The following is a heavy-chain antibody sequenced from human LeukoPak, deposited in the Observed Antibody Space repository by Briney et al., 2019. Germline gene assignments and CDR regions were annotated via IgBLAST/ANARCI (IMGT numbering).Heavy chain of an antibody. J-gene: IGHJ4*02. D-gene: IGHD2-21*02. CDR3: ASRLLGSTYYFDS. CDR1: GHRFTTYS. CDR2: IYPSGSDI. Sequence: GESLKISCKGSGHRFTTYSIAWVRQRPGKGLEWMGIIYPSGSDIRYSPSFQGQVIISADTSISTAYLQWSSLKASDTAMYYCASRLLGSTYYFDSWGQGALVTVSS. V-gene: IGHV5-51*01.